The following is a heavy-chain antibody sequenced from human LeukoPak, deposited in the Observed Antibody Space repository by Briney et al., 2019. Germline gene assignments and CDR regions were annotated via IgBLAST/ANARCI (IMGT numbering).Heavy chain of an antibody. CDR2: ISVTGGST. J-gene: IGHJ4*02. Sequence: GGSLRLSCAASGFTFSSYAMNWVRQAPGKGLEWVSAISVTGGSTYYADSVKGRFTISRDSSKNTLYLQMNSLRADDTAVYYCARGASCSGDGCYSGAYDYWGQGALVTVSS. V-gene: IGHV3-23*01. CDR3: ARGASCSGDGCYSGAYDY. CDR1: GFTFSSYA. D-gene: IGHD2-21*02.